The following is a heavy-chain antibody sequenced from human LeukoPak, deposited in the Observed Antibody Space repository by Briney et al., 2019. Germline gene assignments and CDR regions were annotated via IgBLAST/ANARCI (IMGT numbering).Heavy chain of an antibody. CDR2: ISYDGSNK. D-gene: IGHD3-10*01. V-gene: IGHV3-30*04. J-gene: IGHJ6*04. Sequence: GGSLRLSCAASGFTFSSYAMHWVRQAPGKGLEWVAVISYDGSNKYYADSVKGRFTISRDNSKNTLYLQMNSLRAEDTAVYYCARSNLYYYGSGSPFSYGMNVWGKGTTVTVSS. CDR3: ARSNLYYYGSGSPFSYGMNV. CDR1: GFTFSSYA.